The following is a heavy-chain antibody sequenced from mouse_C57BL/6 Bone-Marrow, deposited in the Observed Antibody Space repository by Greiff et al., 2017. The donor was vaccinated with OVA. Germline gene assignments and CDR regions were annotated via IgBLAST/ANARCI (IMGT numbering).Heavy chain of an antibody. D-gene: IGHD1-1*01. V-gene: IGHV2-6-1*01. CDR3: ARHVYYGSRGYYAKDY. J-gene: IGHJ4*01. CDR2: IWSDGST. Sequence: QVQLKESGPGLVAPSQSLSITCTVSGFSLTSYGVHWVRQPPGKGLEWLVVIWSDGSTTYNSALKSRLSISKDNSKSQVFLKMNSLQTDDTAMYYCARHVYYGSRGYYAKDYWGQGTSVTVSS. CDR1: GFSLTSYG.